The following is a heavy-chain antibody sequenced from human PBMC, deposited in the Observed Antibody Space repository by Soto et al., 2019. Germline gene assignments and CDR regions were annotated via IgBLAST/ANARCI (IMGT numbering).Heavy chain of an antibody. CDR3: ARVGYDVRGVITYYYGMDV. CDR2: IFHSGST. J-gene: IGHJ6*02. V-gene: IGHV4-4*02. CDR1: GGSMSSSDC. Sequence: QVQLQESGPVVVKPSGTLSLTCAVSGGSMSSSDCWSWVRQPPGKGLEWIGEIFHSGSTNSNPSLKSRVTMSVDKSKNQVSLMLSSVTAADTAMYYGARVGYDVRGVITYYYGMDVWGQGTTVTVSS. D-gene: IGHD3-10*02.